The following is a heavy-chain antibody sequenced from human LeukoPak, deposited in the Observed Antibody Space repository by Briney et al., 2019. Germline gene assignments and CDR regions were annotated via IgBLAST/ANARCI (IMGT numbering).Heavy chain of an antibody. CDR2: IRYDGSNK. D-gene: IGHD6-19*01. CDR3: AKEGIAVAGTRFFVY. CDR1: GFTFSSYG. J-gene: IGHJ4*02. V-gene: IGHV3-30*02. Sequence: GGSLRLSCAASGFTFSSYGMHWVRQAPGKGLEWVAFIRYDGSNKYYADSVKGRFTISRDNSKNTLYLQMNSLRAEDTAVYYCAKEGIAVAGTRFFVYWGQGTLVTVSS.